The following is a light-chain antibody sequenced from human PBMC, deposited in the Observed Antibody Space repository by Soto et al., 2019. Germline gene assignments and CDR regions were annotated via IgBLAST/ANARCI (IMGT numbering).Light chain of an antibody. V-gene: IGKV3-20*01. CDR1: QNVDSNY. Sequence: EIVLTQSPGTLSLSPGARAPLSCRASQNVDSNYLAWYQQKPGQAPRLLIYGASNRATGIPDRFSGSGSGTDYTLTISSLQPEDFATYYCQQSYRTPTFGQGTRLEIK. CDR3: QQSYRTPT. J-gene: IGKJ5*01. CDR2: GAS.